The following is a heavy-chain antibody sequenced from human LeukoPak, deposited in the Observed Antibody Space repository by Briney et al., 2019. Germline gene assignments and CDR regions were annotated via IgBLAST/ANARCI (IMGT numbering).Heavy chain of an antibody. D-gene: IGHD4-23*01. V-gene: IGHV3-7*01. CDR1: GFTFSSFW. Sequence: GGSLRLSCAASGFTFSSFWMSWVRQAPGKGLEWVANINQDGSEKHYVDSVKGRFTISRDSAKNSLYLQMNSLRDEDTAVYYCARDRGYGGNNFRFDPWGQGTLVTVSS. CDR2: INQDGSEK. J-gene: IGHJ5*02. CDR3: ARDRGYGGNNFRFDP.